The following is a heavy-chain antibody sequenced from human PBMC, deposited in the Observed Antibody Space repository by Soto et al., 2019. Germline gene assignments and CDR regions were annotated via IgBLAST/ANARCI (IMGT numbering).Heavy chain of an antibody. J-gene: IGHJ5*02. Sequence: GGSLRLSCAVSGFTVNSNYMTWVRQAPGKGLEWVSGIYSAGGTYYADSVKGRFTISRDNSKNMIYLQMNSVRPEDTAVYYCARGRYCRGSTCRFDPWGQGTLVTVSS. CDR1: GFTVNSNY. CDR3: ARGRYCRGSTCRFDP. CDR2: IYSAGGT. D-gene: IGHD2-15*01. V-gene: IGHV3-53*01.